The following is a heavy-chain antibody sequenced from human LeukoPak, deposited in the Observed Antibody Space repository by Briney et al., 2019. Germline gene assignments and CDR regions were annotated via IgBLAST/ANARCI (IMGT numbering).Heavy chain of an antibody. J-gene: IGHJ5*02. CDR3: GLTTVTMMFDP. CDR2: INSDGSST. Sequence: GGSLRLSCAASGFTFTSYWMHWVRQAPGKGLVWVSRINSDGSSTAYADSVKGRFTISRDNAKNTLYLQMNSLRAEDTAVYYCGLTTVTMMFDPWGQGTLLSVSS. D-gene: IGHD4-17*01. V-gene: IGHV3-74*01. CDR1: GFTFTSYW.